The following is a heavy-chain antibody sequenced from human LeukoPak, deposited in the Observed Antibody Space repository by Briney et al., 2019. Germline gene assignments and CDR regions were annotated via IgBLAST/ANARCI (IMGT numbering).Heavy chain of an antibody. CDR2: IYYSGST. CDR3: ARAGYSYGTGYYFDY. D-gene: IGHD5-18*01. CDR1: GGSVSSPIFY. Sequence: TSETLSLTCSVSGGSVSSPIFYWNWIRQPPGKGLEWIGYIYYSGSTYYSPSLKSRVTISVDTSKKQFSLKVSPVTAADTAVYYCARAGYSYGTGYYFDYWGQGTLVTVSS. V-gene: IGHV4-61*01. J-gene: IGHJ4*02.